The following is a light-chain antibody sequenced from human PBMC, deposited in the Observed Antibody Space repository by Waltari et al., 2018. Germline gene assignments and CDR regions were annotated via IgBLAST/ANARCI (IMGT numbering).Light chain of an antibody. CDR1: SSDVGSYNL. CDR2: EVS. CDR3: CSYAGANTYV. V-gene: IGLV2-23*02. Sequence: QSALTQPASVSGSPGQSITVSCTGTSSDVGSYNLVSWYQHHPPKATKLMMYEVSKRPSGVSNRFSGSKSGDTASLTISGLQPEDEADYYCCSYAGANTYVFGSGTKVTVL. J-gene: IGLJ1*01.